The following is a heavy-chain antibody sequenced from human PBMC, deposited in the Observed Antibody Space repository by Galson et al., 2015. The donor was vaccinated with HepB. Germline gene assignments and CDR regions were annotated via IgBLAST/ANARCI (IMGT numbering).Heavy chain of an antibody. CDR1: GFTFSSYA. D-gene: IGHD2-2*01. Sequence: SLRLSCAASGFTFSSYAFHWVRQAPGKGLEWMAVISYDGSNKYYADSVKGQFTISRDNSKNTLYLQMNSLRAEDTAVYYCARAAHCSTTSCYNYYYYYGMDVWGQGTTVTVSS. CDR2: ISYDGSNK. J-gene: IGHJ6*02. V-gene: IGHV3-30*04. CDR3: ARAAHCSTTSCYNYYYYYGMDV.